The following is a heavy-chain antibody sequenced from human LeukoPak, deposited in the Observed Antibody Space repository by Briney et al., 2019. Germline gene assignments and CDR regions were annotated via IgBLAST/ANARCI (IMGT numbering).Heavy chain of an antibody. V-gene: IGHV1-2*02. CDR1: GYTFTGYY. CDR2: INPDSGGA. D-gene: IGHD6-19*01. Sequence: ASVKVSCKASGYTFTGYYMHWVRQAPGQGLEWIGWINPDSGGADYAQKFQGRVAMTRDTSISTVYMELNSLTSDDTAVYYCARDLDGSSGDDYWGQGTLVTVSS. J-gene: IGHJ4*02. CDR3: ARDLDGSSGDDY.